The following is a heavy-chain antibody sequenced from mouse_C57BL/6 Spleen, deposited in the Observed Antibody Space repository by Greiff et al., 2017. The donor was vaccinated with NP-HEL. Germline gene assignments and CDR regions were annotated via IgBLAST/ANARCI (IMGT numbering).Heavy chain of an antibody. CDR2: IYPGDGDT. V-gene: IGHV1-82*01. Sequence: VQRVESGPELVKPGASVKISCKASGYAFSSSWMNWVKQRPGKGLEWIGRIYPGDGDTNYNGKFKGKATLTADKSSSTAYMQLSSLTSEDSAVYCCAREIYYDYGGAMDYWGQGTSVTVSA. CDR3: AREIYYDYGGAMDY. D-gene: IGHD2-4*01. CDR1: GYAFSSSW. J-gene: IGHJ4*01.